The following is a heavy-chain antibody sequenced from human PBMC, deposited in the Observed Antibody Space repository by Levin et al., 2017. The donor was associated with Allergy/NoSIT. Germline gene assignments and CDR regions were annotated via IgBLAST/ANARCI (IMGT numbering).Heavy chain of an antibody. CDR3: ARATNHYYGRGFDY. CDR2: IDWDDDK. Sequence: SGPTLVKPTQTLTLTCTFSGFSLTTSGMCVSWIRQPPGKALEWLARIDWDDDKYYSTSLKTRLTISRDTSKNQVVLTMTSMDPVDTATYYCARATNHYYGRGFDYWGQGTPVTVSS. D-gene: IGHD3-10*01. V-gene: IGHV2-70*11. J-gene: IGHJ4*02. CDR1: GFSLTTSGMC.